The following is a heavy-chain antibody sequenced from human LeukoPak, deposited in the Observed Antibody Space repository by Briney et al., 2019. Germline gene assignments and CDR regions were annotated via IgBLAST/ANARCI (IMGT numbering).Heavy chain of an antibody. CDR2: INTNTGNP. CDR1: GYTFTNYA. Sequence: ASVKVSCKASGYTFTNYAINWVRQAPGHGLEWMGWINTNTGNPTYAQGFTGRFVFSLDTSVSTAYPQISSLKAEDTAVFYCARESGYSNSHDAFDIWGQGTMVTVSS. D-gene: IGHD6-13*01. J-gene: IGHJ3*02. V-gene: IGHV7-4-1*02. CDR3: ARESGYSNSHDAFDI.